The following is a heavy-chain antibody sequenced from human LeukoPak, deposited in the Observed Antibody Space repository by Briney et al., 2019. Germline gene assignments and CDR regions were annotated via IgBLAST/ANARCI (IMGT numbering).Heavy chain of an antibody. Sequence: GGSLRLSCAASGFRFSDFTMTWVRQAPGKGLEWVSVIYSGGSTYYADSVKGRFTISRDNSKNTLYLQMNSLRAEDTAVYYCARDHTTYDILTDYQNNWFDPWGQGTLVTVSS. CDR1: GFRFSDFT. J-gene: IGHJ5*02. V-gene: IGHV3-66*01. CDR2: IYSGGST. CDR3: ARDHTTYDILTDYQNNWFDP. D-gene: IGHD3-9*01.